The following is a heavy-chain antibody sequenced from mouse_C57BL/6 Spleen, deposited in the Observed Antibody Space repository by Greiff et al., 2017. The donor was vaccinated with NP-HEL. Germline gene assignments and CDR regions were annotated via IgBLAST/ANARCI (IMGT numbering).Heavy chain of an antibody. D-gene: IGHD1-1*02. CDR3: ARQDYGYAMDY. Sequence: EVQVVESGGGLVQPGGSLKLSCAASGFTFSDYYMYWVRQTPEKRLEWVAYISNGGGSTYYPDTVKGRFTISRDNAKNTLYLQMSRLKSEDTAMYYCARQDYGYAMDYWGQGTSVTVSS. J-gene: IGHJ4*01. V-gene: IGHV5-12*01. CDR2: ISNGGGST. CDR1: GFTFSDYY.